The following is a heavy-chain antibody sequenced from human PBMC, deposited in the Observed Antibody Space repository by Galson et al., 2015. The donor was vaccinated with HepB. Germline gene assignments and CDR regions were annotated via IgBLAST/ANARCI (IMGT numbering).Heavy chain of an antibody. Sequence: WIGYIYSGSTNYNPSLKSRLTISIDTSKNQFSLKLSSVTAADTAVYYCARTAGVSIPPFYYYNMDVWGKGTTVTVSS. CDR2: IYSGST. V-gene: IGHV4-59*01. CDR3: ARTAGVSIPPFYYYNMDV. D-gene: IGHD3-10*01. J-gene: IGHJ6*03.